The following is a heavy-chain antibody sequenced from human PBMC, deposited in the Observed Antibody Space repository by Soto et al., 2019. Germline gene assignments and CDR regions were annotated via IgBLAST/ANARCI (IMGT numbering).Heavy chain of an antibody. J-gene: IGHJ2*01. V-gene: IGHV4-4*02. D-gene: IGHD2-2*01. CDR2: IYHSGST. Sequence: QVQLQESGPGLVKPSGTLSLTCAVSGGSISSSNWWSWVRQPPGKGLEWIGEIYHSGSTNYNPSLKSRVTISVDTSKNQFSLKLSSVTAADTAVYYCASLVVPAANTWYFDLWGRGTLVTVSS. CDR1: GGSISSSNW. CDR3: ASLVVPAANTWYFDL.